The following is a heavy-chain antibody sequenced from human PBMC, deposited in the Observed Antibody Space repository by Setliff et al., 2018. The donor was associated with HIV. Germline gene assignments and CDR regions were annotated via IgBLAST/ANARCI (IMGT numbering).Heavy chain of an antibody. Sequence: GASVKVSCKASGYTFTGYYMHWVRQAPGQGLEWMGWINPNSGGTNYAQKFQGRVTMTRDTSISTAYMELRSLRSDDTAVYYCARDEGFDSSGYYLGTFDYWGQGALVTVSS. D-gene: IGHD3-22*01. CDR2: INPNSGGT. V-gene: IGHV1-2*02. CDR3: ARDEGFDSSGYYLGTFDY. J-gene: IGHJ4*02. CDR1: GYTFTGYY.